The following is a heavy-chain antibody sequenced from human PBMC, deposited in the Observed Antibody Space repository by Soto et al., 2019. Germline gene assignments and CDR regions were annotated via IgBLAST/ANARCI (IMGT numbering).Heavy chain of an antibody. CDR1: GYTFTGYY. CDR2: INPNSGGT. J-gene: IGHJ3*02. V-gene: IGHV1-2*04. CDR3: ARGGEHGYTYGGDAFDI. D-gene: IGHD3-16*01. Sequence: QVQLVQSGAEVKKPGASVKVSCKASGYTFTGYYMHWVRQAPGQGLEWMGWINPNSGGTNYAQKFQGWVTMTRDTSISTAYMELGRLRSDDTAVYYCARGGEHGYTYGGDAFDIWGQGTMVTVSS.